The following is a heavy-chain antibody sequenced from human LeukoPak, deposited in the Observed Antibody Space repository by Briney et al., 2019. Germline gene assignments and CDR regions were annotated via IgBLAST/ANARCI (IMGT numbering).Heavy chain of an antibody. Sequence: PGGSLRLSCAASGFTFSSYAKHWVRQAPGKGLASVAVISYDGSNKYYADSVKGRFTISRDNSKNTLYLQMNSLRAEDTAVYYCARGGYYDSSGYFGYWGQGTLVTVSS. V-gene: IGHV3-30*04. CDR2: ISYDGSNK. J-gene: IGHJ4*02. D-gene: IGHD3-22*01. CDR1: GFTFSSYA. CDR3: ARGGYYDSSGYFGY.